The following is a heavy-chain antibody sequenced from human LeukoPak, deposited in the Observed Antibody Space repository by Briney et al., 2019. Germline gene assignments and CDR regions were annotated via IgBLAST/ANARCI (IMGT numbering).Heavy chain of an antibody. Sequence: PSETLSLTCTVSGGSISSYYWSWIRQPPGKGLEWIGYIYYSGSTNYNPSLKSRVTISVDTSKNQFSLKLSSVTAADTAVYYCARALRPPTGGSYYFGYWGQGTLVTVSS. CDR3: ARALRPPTGGSYYFGY. CDR2: IYYSGST. D-gene: IGHD1-26*01. CDR1: GGSISSYY. J-gene: IGHJ4*02. V-gene: IGHV4-59*01.